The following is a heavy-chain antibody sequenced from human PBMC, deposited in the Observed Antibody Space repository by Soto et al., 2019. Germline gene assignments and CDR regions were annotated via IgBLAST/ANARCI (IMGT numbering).Heavy chain of an antibody. J-gene: IGHJ6*02. D-gene: IGHD6-6*01. CDR2: MNPNSGNT. Sequence: ASVKVSCKASGYTFTSYDINWVRQATGQGLEWMGWMNPNSGNTGYAQKFQGRVTMTRNTSISTAYMELSSLRSEDTAVYYCARGGSSSSYYYYYYGMDVWGQGTTVTVSS. CDR3: ARGGSSSSYYYYYYGMDV. V-gene: IGHV1-8*01. CDR1: GYTFTSYD.